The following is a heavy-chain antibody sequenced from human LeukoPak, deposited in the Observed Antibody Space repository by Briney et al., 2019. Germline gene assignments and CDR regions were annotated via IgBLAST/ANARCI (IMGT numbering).Heavy chain of an antibody. CDR1: GFTFSSYG. J-gene: IGHJ6*03. CDR3: AKADRAGSYYYMDV. Sequence: GGSLRLSCAASGFTFSSYGMLWVRQAPGKGLEWVAFIRYDGSYKYYADSVKGRFTISRDNSKNTLYPQMNSLRAEDTAVYYCAKADRAGSYYYMDVWGKGTTVTIPS. CDR2: IRYDGSYK. V-gene: IGHV3-30*02. D-gene: IGHD1-14*01.